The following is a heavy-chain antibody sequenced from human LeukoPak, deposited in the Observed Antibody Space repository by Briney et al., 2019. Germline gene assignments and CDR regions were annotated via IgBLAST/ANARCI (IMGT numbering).Heavy chain of an antibody. V-gene: IGHV1-69*06. Sequence: GASVKVSCKASGYTFTSYGISWVRQAPGQGLEWMGGIIPIFGTANYAQKFQGRVTITADKSTSTAYMELSSLRSEDTAVYYCASHRGVVVVPAAIAYWGQGTLVTVSS. CDR1: GYTFTSYG. CDR3: ASHRGVVVVPAAIAY. J-gene: IGHJ4*02. D-gene: IGHD2-2*01. CDR2: IIPIFGTA.